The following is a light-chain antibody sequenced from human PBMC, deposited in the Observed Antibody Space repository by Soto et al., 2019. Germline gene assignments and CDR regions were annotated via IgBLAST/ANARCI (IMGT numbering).Light chain of an antibody. J-gene: IGKJ2*03. CDR2: AAS. CDR1: QSIGYW. CDR3: QHYKSDSRYS. Sequence: DIQMTQSPSTLSASVGDRVTITCRASQSIGYWLAWYQQKPGKAPNLLIYAASSLETGVPSRFSGSGSGTEFTLSISSLQPDDSATYYCQHYKSDSRYSFGQGTKLEI. V-gene: IGKV1-5*01.